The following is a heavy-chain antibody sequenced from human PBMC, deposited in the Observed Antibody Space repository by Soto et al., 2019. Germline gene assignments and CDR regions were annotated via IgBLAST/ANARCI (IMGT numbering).Heavy chain of an antibody. D-gene: IGHD4-4*01. CDR1: GFTFSSYG. Sequence: PGGSLRLSCAASGFTFSSYGMHWVRQAPGKGLEWVAVISYDGSNKYYADTVKGRFTISRDNSKNTLYLQMNSLRAEDTAVYYCAKDNFPLLQYLASSFDYWGQGTLVTVSS. V-gene: IGHV3-30*18. CDR2: ISYDGSNK. CDR3: AKDNFPLLQYLASSFDY. J-gene: IGHJ4*02.